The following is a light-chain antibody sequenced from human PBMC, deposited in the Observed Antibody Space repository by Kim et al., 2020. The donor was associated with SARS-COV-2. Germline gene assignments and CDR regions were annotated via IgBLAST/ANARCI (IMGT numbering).Light chain of an antibody. CDR1: RGLGGL. CDR2: EAS. CDR3: QQYRSYPWT. Sequence: ASVGERVTITCRASRGLGGLVAWYQQKPGQAPKLLIYEASTLKNGVPSRFSGSGSETEFTLTTSSLQPDDFATYYCQQYRSYPWTFGPGTKVDIK. J-gene: IGKJ1*01. V-gene: IGKV1-5*03.